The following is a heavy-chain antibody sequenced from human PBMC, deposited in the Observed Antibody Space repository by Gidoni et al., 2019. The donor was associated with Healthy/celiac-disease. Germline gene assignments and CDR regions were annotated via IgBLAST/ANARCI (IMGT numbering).Heavy chain of an antibody. D-gene: IGHD2-15*01. CDR1: GGSISSGGYH. J-gene: IGHJ5*02. Sequence: QVQLQESGPGLVKPSPTLSLTCPVFGGSISSGGYHWSWIRQHQGKGLEWIGHIYYSGSTYYNPSLKSRVTISVGTSKNQFSRKLGSVTAAYTAVYYCARAYCSGGSCYSGPRYWFDPWGQGTLVTVSS. CDR2: IYYSGST. CDR3: ARAYCSGGSCYSGPRYWFDP. V-gene: IGHV4-31*03.